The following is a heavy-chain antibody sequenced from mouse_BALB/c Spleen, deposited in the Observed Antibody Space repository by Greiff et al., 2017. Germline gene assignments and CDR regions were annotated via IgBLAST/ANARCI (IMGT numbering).Heavy chain of an antibody. CDR2: ILPGSGST. CDR1: GYTFSSYW. V-gene: IGHV1-9*01. J-gene: IGHJ4*01. D-gene: IGHD1-1*01. Sequence: QVQLLQSGAELMKPGASVKISCKATGYTFSSYWIEWVKQRPGHGLEWIGEILPGSGSTNYNEKFKGKATFTADTSSNTAYMQLSSLTSEDSAVYYCARGSPHLLLRSYAMDYWGQGTSVTVSS. CDR3: ARGSPHLLLRSYAMDY.